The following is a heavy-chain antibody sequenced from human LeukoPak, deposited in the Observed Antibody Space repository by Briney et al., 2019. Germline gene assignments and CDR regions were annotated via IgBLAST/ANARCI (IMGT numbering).Heavy chain of an antibody. Sequence: GSSVKVSCKASGGTFSSYAISWVRQATGQGLEWMGWMNPNSGNTGYAQKFQGRVTITRNTSISTAYMELSSLRSEDTAVYYCARARRGLRFLEWFRGYYFDYWGQGTLVTVSS. V-gene: IGHV1-8*03. CDR1: GGTFSSYA. D-gene: IGHD3-3*01. CDR3: ARARRGLRFLEWFRGYYFDY. J-gene: IGHJ4*02. CDR2: MNPNSGNT.